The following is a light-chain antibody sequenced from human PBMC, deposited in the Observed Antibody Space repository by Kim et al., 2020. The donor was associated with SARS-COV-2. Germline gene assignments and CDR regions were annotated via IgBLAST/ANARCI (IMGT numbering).Light chain of an antibody. CDR1: QGVSRN. CDR3: QQYNNWPPGGT. J-gene: IGKJ1*01. V-gene: IGKV3-15*01. Sequence: PGETDTLSHRASQGVSRNFAWYQQKSGQAPRLLIYGAAPWATGIPARFSGSGSVTEFTLTISSLQSDGFAVYYCQQYNNWPPGGTFGQGTKVDIK. CDR2: GAA.